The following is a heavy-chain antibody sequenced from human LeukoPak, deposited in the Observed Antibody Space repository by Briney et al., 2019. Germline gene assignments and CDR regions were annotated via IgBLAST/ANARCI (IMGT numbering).Heavy chain of an antibody. V-gene: IGHV3-48*04. CDR1: GFTFSSYS. J-gene: IGHJ4*02. Sequence: PGGSLRLSCAASGFTFSSYSMNWVRQAPGKGLEWVSYISSSSSTIYYADSVKGRFTISRDNAKNSLYLQMNSLRAEDTAVYYCARDWRRDSLGSSSWIGDYFDYWGQGTLVTVSS. D-gene: IGHD6-13*01. CDR2: ISSSSSTI. CDR3: ARDWRRDSLGSSSWIGDYFDY.